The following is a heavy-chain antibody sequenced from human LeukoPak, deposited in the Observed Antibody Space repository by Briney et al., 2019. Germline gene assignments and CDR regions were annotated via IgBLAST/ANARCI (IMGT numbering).Heavy chain of an antibody. CDR2: INYSGST. D-gene: IGHD3-9*01. Sequence: PSETLSLTCTVSGDSITMITYYWSWIRQSPGKGLEWIGSINYSGSTYYNPSLKTRLTISVDASKNQFSLELSSLTAADTAVYYCAKNDRARTADYWGQGTLVAVSS. CDR1: GDSITMITYY. J-gene: IGHJ4*02. V-gene: IGHV4-39*01. CDR3: AKNDRARTADY.